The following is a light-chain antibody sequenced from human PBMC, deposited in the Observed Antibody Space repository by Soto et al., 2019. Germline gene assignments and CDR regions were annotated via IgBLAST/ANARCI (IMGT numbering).Light chain of an antibody. CDR2: DAS. Sequence: EIVLTQSPATLSLSPGERATLSCRASQSVGSYLAWFQQRPGQAPRLVIHDASKRATGIPARFSGSGSGTDFSLTISGLEPEDFAVYYCQQYNNWPLTFGGGTKVEIK. J-gene: IGKJ4*01. CDR1: QSVGSY. CDR3: QQYNNWPLT. V-gene: IGKV3-11*01.